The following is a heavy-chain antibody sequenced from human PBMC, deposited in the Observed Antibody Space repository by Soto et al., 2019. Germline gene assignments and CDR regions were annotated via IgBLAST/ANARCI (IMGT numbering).Heavy chain of an antibody. Sequence: EVQLVQSGAEVKKPGESLRISCKGSGYSFTSYWISWVRQMPGKGLEWMGRIDPSDSYTNYSPSFQGHVTISANKSISTSYLQWSSLKASDTAMYYCARDPVVARGGPGVNIWGQGTMVTVSS. J-gene: IGHJ3*02. CDR2: IDPSDSYT. CDR3: ARDPVVARGGPGVNI. V-gene: IGHV5-10-1*01. CDR1: GYSFTSYW. D-gene: IGHD3-22*01.